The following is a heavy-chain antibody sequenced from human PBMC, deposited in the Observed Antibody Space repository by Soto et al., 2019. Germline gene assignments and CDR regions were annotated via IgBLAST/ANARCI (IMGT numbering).Heavy chain of an antibody. V-gene: IGHV4-30-4*01. D-gene: IGHD5-18*01. Sequence: QVQLQESGPGLVRPSQTLSLTCTVSGGSISSSDYYWTWIRQPPGKGLEWIGYIDYSGSTYYNPSLKSRVTISVDKSQTQFSLTLTSMTAADTAVYFCARELTGYRYGPGEVYWGRGTLVSVSS. CDR3: ARELTGYRYGPGEVY. CDR1: GGSISSSDYY. J-gene: IGHJ4*02. CDR2: IDYSGST.